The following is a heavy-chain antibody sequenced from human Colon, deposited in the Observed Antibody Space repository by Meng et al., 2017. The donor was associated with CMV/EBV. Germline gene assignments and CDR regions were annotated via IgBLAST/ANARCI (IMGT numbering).Heavy chain of an antibody. CDR3: VRSSGWSLFDY. D-gene: IGHD6-19*01. CDR1: GYTFSDYY. CDR2: IRSDGSAT. V-gene: IGHV1-2*02. J-gene: IGHJ4*02. Sequence: QGQLMQSGAGVKEPGASVKVSCKTSGYTFSDYYMPWVRQAPGQGLEWMGWIRSDGSATNYAQKFRGRVTMTRDASVSTAYMELSGLTSDDTAVYFCVRSSGWSLFDYWGPGALVTVSS.